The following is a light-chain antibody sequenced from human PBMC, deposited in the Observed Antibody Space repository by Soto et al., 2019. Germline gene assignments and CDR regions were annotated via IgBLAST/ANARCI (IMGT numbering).Light chain of an antibody. J-gene: IGKJ4*01. CDR2: GAS. CDR3: QQYNEWPPLT. V-gene: IGKV3-15*01. Sequence: EIVMTQSPATLSVSPGERATLSCRASESVSSSLAWYQQKPGQAPRLLIHGASTRATGIPARFSGSGSGTDFTLTISSLQSEDLAVYYCQQYNEWPPLTFGGGTKVEFK. CDR1: ESVSSS.